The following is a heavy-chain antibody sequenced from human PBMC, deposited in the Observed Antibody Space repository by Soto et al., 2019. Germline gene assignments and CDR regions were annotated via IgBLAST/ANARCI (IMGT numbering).Heavy chain of an antibody. J-gene: IGHJ4*02. V-gene: IGHV4-31*03. D-gene: IGHD3-10*01. CDR1: GGSINSGGYY. Sequence: QVQLQESGPGLVKPSQTLSLTCTVSGGSINSGGYYWSWIRQHPGKGLEWIGYISNSGSTYYNPSLKSRVTISVATATNQFSLKLSSVTASDTAVYCCARGITMVRGVIHTPYFDYWGQGTLVTVSS. CDR2: ISNSGST. CDR3: ARGITMVRGVIHTPYFDY.